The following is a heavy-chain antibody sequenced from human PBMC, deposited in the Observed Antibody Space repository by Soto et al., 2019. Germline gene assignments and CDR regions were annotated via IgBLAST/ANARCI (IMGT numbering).Heavy chain of an antibody. CDR2: IDRDGSSI. V-gene: IGHV3-74*01. Sequence: GGSLRLSCAASGFTFRSYWMFWVRQAPGKGLVWVARIDRDGSSINYADSVKGRFTISRDNAKNTLYLQLNSLRAEDTAVYYCAIEYNVSSWPLLDYCSQRTLVTVS. CDR1: GFTFRSYW. D-gene: IGHD1-1*01. J-gene: IGHJ4*01. CDR3: AIEYNVSSWPLLDY.